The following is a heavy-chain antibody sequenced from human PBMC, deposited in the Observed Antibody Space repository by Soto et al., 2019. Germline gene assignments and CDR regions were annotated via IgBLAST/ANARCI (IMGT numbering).Heavy chain of an antibody. V-gene: IGHV6-1*01. CDR2: TYYRSKWYN. D-gene: IGHD1-7*01. Sequence: SQTLSLTCAISGDSVSSNSAAWNWIRQSPSRGLEWLGRTYYRSKWYNVYAVSVKCRITVNPDTSKNQLSLQLHSVTPEDAAVYQSPRDQAYSNYLYGQYYNGIDVWVQRTTVTDS. CDR3: PRDQAYSNYLYGQYYNGIDV. J-gene: IGHJ6*02. CDR1: GDSVSSNSAA.